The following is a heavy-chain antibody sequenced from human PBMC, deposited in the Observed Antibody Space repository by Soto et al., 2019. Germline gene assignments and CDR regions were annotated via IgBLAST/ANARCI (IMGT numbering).Heavy chain of an antibody. D-gene: IGHD6-6*01. CDR1: GGSISSGDYY. CDR3: ARERPDGARLDP. V-gene: IGHV4-30-4*01. J-gene: IGHJ5*02. Sequence: QVQLQESGPGLVKPSQTLSLTCTVSGGSISSGDYYWSWIRQPPGKGLEWIGYIYHSGSTYYNPSPXSXXTISVNPSKNQFSLKLSSVTAADTAVYYCARERPDGARLDPWGQGTLVTVSS. CDR2: IYHSGST.